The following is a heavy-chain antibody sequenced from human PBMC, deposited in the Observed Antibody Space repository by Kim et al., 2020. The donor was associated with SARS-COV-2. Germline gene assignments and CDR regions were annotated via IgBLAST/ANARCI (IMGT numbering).Heavy chain of an antibody. D-gene: IGHD2-15*01. CDR1: GGSISSYY. V-gene: IGHV4-59*01. CDR2: MYYSGST. CDR3: ARSVVVAATYWYFDV. Sequence: SETLSLTCTASGGSISSYYWSWIRQPPGKGLEWIGYMYYSGSTNYNPSLKSRVTISVDTSKNQFSLKLSSVTAADTAVYYCARSVVVAATYWYFDVWGRG. J-gene: IGHJ2*01.